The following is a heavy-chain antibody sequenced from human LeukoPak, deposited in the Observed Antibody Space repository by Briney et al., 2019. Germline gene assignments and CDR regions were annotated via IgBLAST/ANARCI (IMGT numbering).Heavy chain of an antibody. J-gene: IGHJ4*02. Sequence: PGGSLRLSCAASGFTFSDYYMSWIRQAPGKGLEWISYISGSGSTISYADSVKGRFTISRDNAKNSLYLQMNSLRAEDTAVYYCASPWIAAAGSAGDYWGQGTLVTVSS. V-gene: IGHV3-11*01. CDR2: ISGSGSTI. D-gene: IGHD6-13*01. CDR1: GFTFSDYY. CDR3: ASPWIAAAGSAGDY.